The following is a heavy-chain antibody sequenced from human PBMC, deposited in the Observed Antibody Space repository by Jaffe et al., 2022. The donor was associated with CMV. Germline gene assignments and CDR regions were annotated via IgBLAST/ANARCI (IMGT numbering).Heavy chain of an antibody. V-gene: IGHV4-4*07. Sequence: QVQLQESGPGLVKPSETLSLTCTVSGGSISSHYWSWIRQAAGKGLEWIGRIYSSGSTNYNPSLKSRVTMLVDTSKNQLSLKLSSVTAADTAVYYCAREADYGDTRGFDYWGQGTLVTVSS. CDR3: AREADYGDTRGFDY. CDR2: IYSSGST. J-gene: IGHJ4*02. D-gene: IGHD4-17*01. CDR1: GGSISSHY.